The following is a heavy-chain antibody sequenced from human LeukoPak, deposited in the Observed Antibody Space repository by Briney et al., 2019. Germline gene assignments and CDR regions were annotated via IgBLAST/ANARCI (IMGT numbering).Heavy chain of an antibody. CDR3: AIFDFLFGEIDNWFDP. CDR2: IYPGDSDT. CDR1: GYNFTIYW. J-gene: IGHJ5*02. V-gene: IGHV5-51*01. D-gene: IGHD3-16*01. Sequence: GESLKISCKGSGYNFTIYWIGWVRQMPGKGLEWMGIIYPGDSDTRYSPSFQGQVTISADKSISTAYLQWSSLKASDTAMYYCAIFDFLFGEIDNWFDPWGQGTLVTVSS.